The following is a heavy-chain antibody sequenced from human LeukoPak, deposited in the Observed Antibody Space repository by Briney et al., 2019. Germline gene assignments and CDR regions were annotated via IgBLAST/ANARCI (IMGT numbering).Heavy chain of an antibody. J-gene: IGHJ6*03. Sequence: SETLSLTCTVSGGSISSYYWSWIRQPAGRGLEWIGRIYTSGSTNYNPSLKSRVTMSVDTSKNQFSLKLSSVTAADTAGYYCARGGSGRTVYYYYYMDVWGKGTTVTVSS. CDR3: ARGGSGRTVYYYYYMDV. CDR2: IYTSGST. V-gene: IGHV4-4*07. CDR1: GGSISSYY. D-gene: IGHD3-10*01.